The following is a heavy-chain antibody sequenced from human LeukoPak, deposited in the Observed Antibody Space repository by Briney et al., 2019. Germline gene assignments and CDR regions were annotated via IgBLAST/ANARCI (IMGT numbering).Heavy chain of an antibody. CDR3: ARAPLEVRTAANWYFDL. D-gene: IGHD3-10*01. CDR2: ISSSSSYI. Sequence: MPGGSLRLSCAASGFTFSSYSMNWVRQAPGKGREWVSSISSSSSYIYYADSVKGRFTISRDNAKNSLYLQMNSLRAEDTAVYYCARAPLEVRTAANWYFDLWGRGTLVTVSS. J-gene: IGHJ2*01. CDR1: GFTFSSYS. V-gene: IGHV3-21*01.